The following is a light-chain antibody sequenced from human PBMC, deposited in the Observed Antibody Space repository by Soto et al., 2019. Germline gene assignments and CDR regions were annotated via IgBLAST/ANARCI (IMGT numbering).Light chain of an antibody. CDR2: WAS. V-gene: IGKV4-1*01. CDR3: LQYYNSTWT. J-gene: IGKJ1*01. Sequence: DIVVTQSQDSLAVSLCERASINCNSRQSVLHSSNNKNYLAWYQQKVGQPPKLVIYWASTRESGVPDRFSGSVSGTDGTLTISSLKEEDGTVYHGLQYYNSTWTFGQGTKVDI. CDR1: QSVLHSSNNKNY.